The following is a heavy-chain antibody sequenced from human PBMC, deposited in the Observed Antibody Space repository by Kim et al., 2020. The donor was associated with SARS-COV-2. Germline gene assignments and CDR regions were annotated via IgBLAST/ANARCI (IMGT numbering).Heavy chain of an antibody. CDR2: ISYDGSNK. J-gene: IGHJ6*02. D-gene: IGHD2-15*01. Sequence: GGSLRLSCAASGFTFSSYAMHWVRQAPGKGLEWVAVISYDGSNKYYADSVKGRYTISRDNSKNTLYLQMNSLRAEDTAVYYCAREIPDIVVVVAASSYYYGMDVWGQGTTVTVSS. V-gene: IGHV3-30*04. CDR3: AREIPDIVVVVAASSYYYGMDV. CDR1: GFTFSSYA.